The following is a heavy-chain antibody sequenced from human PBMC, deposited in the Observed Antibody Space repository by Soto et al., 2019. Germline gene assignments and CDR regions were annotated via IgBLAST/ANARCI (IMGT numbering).Heavy chain of an antibody. CDR3: ARVTPGNNLYYFSGMDV. V-gene: IGHV3-30-3*01. J-gene: IGHJ6*02. CDR2: ISYEGSNT. Sequence: GGSLRLSCGASGFTFGTYAIHWVRQAPGKGLQWVALISYEGSNTYYADSVKGRFTVSRDNSKSTLYLQMNSLRPEDTGVYYCARVTPGNNLYYFSGMDVWGQGT. D-gene: IGHD1-1*01. CDR1: GFTFGTYA.